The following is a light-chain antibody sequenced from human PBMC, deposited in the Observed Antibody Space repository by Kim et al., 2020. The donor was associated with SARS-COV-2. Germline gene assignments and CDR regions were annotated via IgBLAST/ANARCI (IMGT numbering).Light chain of an antibody. CDR2: AAS. J-gene: IGKJ2*01. V-gene: IGKV1-39*01. Sequence: SSSVGDRVTITGRASQSISTYLNWYQHKPGRVPKLLIYAASSLQSGVPSRFSGSGSGTDFTLTISSLLPDDFATYYCQQSFNTPYTFGQGTKLEI. CDR3: QQSFNTPYT. CDR1: QSISTY.